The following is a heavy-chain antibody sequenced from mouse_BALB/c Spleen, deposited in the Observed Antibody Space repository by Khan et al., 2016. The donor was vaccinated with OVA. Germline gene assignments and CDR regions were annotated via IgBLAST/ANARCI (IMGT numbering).Heavy chain of an antibody. Sequence: VQLKQSGPGLVQPSQSLSITCTVSGFSLTNYSVHWVRQSPGKGLEWLGVIWSAGSTDYNAAFISRLTIRKDNSRSQVFFKMNSLQPNDTAIYYCARRGYDYGRGALFAYWGQGTLATVSA. V-gene: IGHV2-2*02. CDR1: GFSLTNYS. J-gene: IGHJ3*01. CDR2: IWSAGST. D-gene: IGHD2-4*01. CDR3: ARRGYDYGRGALFAY.